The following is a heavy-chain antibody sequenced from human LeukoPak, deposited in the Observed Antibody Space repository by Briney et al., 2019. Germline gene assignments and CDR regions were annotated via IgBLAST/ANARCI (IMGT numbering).Heavy chain of an antibody. D-gene: IGHD2-15*01. Sequence: GGSLRLSCAASGFTFSSYAMSWVRQAPGKGLEWVSSISSSSSYIYYADSVKGRFTISRDNAKNSLYLQMNSLRAEDTAVYYCARDLADSTLLGNWGQGTLVTVSS. J-gene: IGHJ4*02. V-gene: IGHV3-21*01. CDR2: ISSSSSYI. CDR3: ARDLADSTLLGN. CDR1: GFTFSSYA.